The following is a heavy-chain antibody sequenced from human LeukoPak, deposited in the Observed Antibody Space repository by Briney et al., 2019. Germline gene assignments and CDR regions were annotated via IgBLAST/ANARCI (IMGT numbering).Heavy chain of an antibody. CDR2: ILNTGSA. CDR1: GASISSYY. V-gene: IGHV4-59*01. J-gene: IGHJ2*01. CDR3: ARDKALRNWYFDL. Sequence: PSETLSLTCTVSGASISSYYWGWIRQPPGKGLEWIGYILNTGSANYNPSLKSRVTISIDTSKIQFSLKLTSVTAADTAVYYCARDKALRNWYFDLWGRGTLATVSS.